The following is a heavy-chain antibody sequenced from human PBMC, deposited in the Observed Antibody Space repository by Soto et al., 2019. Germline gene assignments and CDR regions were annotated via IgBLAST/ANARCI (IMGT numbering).Heavy chain of an antibody. CDR3: ARRWSGTDY. CDR2: VHYSGTT. V-gene: IGHV4-59*01. Sequence: SEALSLTCTVSGGSIGHYYWNWIRQPPGKGLEWIAYVHYSGTTSYNPSLQSRVTISLDTSNNQFSLTLSSVTAADTAVYYCARRWSGTDYWGQGTMVTVSS. D-gene: IGHD3-10*01. J-gene: IGHJ4*02. CDR1: GGSIGHYY.